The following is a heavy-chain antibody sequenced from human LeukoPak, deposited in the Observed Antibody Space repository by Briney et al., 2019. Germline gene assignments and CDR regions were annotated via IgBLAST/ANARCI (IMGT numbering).Heavy chain of an antibody. Sequence: SETLSLTCTVSGGSISTYYWSWIRQPPGKGLEWIAYVYYSGSTDYNPSLKSRVTISLDTSKNQFSLKLSSVTAADTAVYYCARHDPIVGTPDAFDIWGQGTMVTVSS. CDR1: GGSISTYY. CDR3: ARHDPIVGTPDAFDI. J-gene: IGHJ3*02. V-gene: IGHV4-59*08. CDR2: VYYSGST. D-gene: IGHD1-26*01.